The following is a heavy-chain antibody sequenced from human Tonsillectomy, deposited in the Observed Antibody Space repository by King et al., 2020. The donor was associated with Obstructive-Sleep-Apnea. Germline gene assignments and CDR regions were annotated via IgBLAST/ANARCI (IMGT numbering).Heavy chain of an antibody. CDR3: ARLRPFDYAAPRGWFDP. J-gene: IGHJ5*02. V-gene: IGHV2-26*01. CDR2: IFSTDEK. D-gene: IGHD4-17*01. CDR1: GFSLRNGRTG. Sequence: VTLKESGPVLVKPTETLTLTCTVSGFSLRNGRTGVSWIRQPPGKALEWLAHIFSTDEKAYSTSLKSRLTISKDISKSHVVLTMTNMDPVDTATYYCARLRPFDYAAPRGWFDPWGQGTLVTVSS.